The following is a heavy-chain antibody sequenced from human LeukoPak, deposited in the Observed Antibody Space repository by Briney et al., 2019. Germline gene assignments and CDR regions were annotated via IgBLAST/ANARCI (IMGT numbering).Heavy chain of an antibody. CDR1: GFTFSSYA. CDR2: ISGSGGST. Sequence: GGSLRLSCAASGFTFSSYAMSWVRQAPGKGLEWVSAISGSGGSTYYADSVKGRFTISRDNSKNTLYLQMNSLRAEDTAVYYCATEYYYDSRGRLYYYGMDVWGQGTTVTVSS. V-gene: IGHV3-23*01. D-gene: IGHD3-22*01. CDR3: ATEYYYDSRGRLYYYGMDV. J-gene: IGHJ6*02.